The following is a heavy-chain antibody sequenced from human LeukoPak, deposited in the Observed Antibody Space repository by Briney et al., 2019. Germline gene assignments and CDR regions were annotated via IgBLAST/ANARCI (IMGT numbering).Heavy chain of an antibody. CDR1: GFTFSSYS. J-gene: IGHJ4*02. D-gene: IGHD3-22*01. CDR2: ISSSSSTI. Sequence: GGSLRLSCAASGFTFSSYSMNWVRQAPGKGLEWVSYISSSSSTIYYADSVKGRFTISRDNAKNSLYLQMNSLRAEDTAVYYCAKDRSSGYSNYPFDYWGQGTLVTVSS. V-gene: IGHV3-48*04. CDR3: AKDRSSGYSNYPFDY.